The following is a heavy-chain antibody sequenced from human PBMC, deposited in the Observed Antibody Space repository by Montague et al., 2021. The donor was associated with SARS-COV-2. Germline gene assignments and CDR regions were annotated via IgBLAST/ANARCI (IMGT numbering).Heavy chain of an antibody. J-gene: IGHJ3*02. CDR2: VFYRGNT. Sequence: SETLSLTCTVSGGSIGTGYYFWSWIRQSPGKGLEWLGTVFYRGNTYYNPSLKSRVTISVDTSTNQFSLKLTSVTVAETAIYFCARRNYSSSSSCYNGGFDNWGQGAVVTVSS. CDR3: ARRNYSSSSSCYNGGFDN. D-gene: IGHD2-2*01. V-gene: IGHV4-39*01. CDR1: GGSIGTGYYF.